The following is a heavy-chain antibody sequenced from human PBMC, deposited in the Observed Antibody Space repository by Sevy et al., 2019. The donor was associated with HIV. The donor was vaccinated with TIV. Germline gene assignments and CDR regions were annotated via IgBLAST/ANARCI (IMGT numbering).Heavy chain of an antibody. J-gene: IGHJ3*02. V-gene: IGHV5-51*01. CDR2: IYPGDSDT. CDR1: GYSFTSYW. D-gene: IGHD2-21*01. CDR3: ARHAKSDWVSDAFDI. Sequence: GESLKISCKGSGYSFTSYWIGWVRQMPGKGLEWMGIIYPGDSDTRYSPSFQGQVTISADKSISTAYLQWSSLKASDTAMYYCARHAKSDWVSDAFDIWGQGTMVTVSS.